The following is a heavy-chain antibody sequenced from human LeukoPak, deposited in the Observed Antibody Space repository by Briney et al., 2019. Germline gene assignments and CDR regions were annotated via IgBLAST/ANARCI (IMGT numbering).Heavy chain of an antibody. CDR1: GASIRSSSYY. D-gene: IGHD6-13*01. CDR3: VRQGSESSSWYVGAIGRYYYSMDV. CDR2: IYYSGST. J-gene: IGHJ6*02. Sequence: SETLSLTCTVSGASIRSSSYYWGWIRQPPGKGLEWIGYIYYSGSTNYNPSLKSRVTISVDTSKNQFSLKLSSVTAADTAVYYCVRQGSESSSWYVGAIGRYYYSMDVWGQGTTVTVSS. V-gene: IGHV4-61*05.